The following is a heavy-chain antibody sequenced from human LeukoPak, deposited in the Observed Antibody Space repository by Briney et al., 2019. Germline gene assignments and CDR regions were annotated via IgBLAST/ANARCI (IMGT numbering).Heavy chain of an antibody. CDR1: GGSISSSSYY. Sequence: SETLSLTCTVSGGSISSSSYYWGWIRQPPGKGLKWIGSIYYSGSTYYNPSLKSRVTISVDTSKNQFSLKLSSVTAADTAVYYCARHSRAPIAPPYYYYGMDVWGQGTTVTVSS. D-gene: IGHD6-6*01. J-gene: IGHJ6*02. CDR2: IYYSGST. V-gene: IGHV4-39*01. CDR3: ARHSRAPIAPPYYYYGMDV.